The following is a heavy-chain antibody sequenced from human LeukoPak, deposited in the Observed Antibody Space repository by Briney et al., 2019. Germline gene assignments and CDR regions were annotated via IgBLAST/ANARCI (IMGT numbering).Heavy chain of an antibody. Sequence: ASVKVSCKASGGTFSSYAISWVRQAPGQGLERMGGIIPIFGTANYAQKFQGRVTITADESTSTAYMELSSLRSEDTAVYYCARGAIAAAGTGGYFDYWGQGTLVTVSS. D-gene: IGHD6-13*01. J-gene: IGHJ4*02. CDR2: IIPIFGTA. CDR3: ARGAIAAAGTGGYFDY. CDR1: GGTFSSYA. V-gene: IGHV1-69*13.